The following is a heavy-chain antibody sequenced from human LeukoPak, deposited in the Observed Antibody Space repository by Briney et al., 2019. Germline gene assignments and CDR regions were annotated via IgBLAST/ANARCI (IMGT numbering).Heavy chain of an antibody. CDR3: ARHGRGAFDI. J-gene: IGHJ3*02. V-gene: IGHV4-59*08. Sequence: KPSETLSLTCTVSGGSISSYYWSWIRQPPGKGLEWIGYIYYSGSTNYNPSLKSRVTISVDTSKNQFSLKLSSVTAADTAVYYCARHGRGAFDIWGQGTMVTVSS. D-gene: IGHD1-1*01. CDR1: GGSISSYY. CDR2: IYYSGST.